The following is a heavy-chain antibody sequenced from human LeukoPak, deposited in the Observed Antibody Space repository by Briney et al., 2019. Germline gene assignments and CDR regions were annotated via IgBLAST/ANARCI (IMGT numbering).Heavy chain of an antibody. D-gene: IGHD5-12*01. Sequence: GGSLRLSCAASGFSFSSYAMHWVRQAPGKGLEYISAISYNGGSTSYANSVKGRFTISRDNSKKTLFLQMDGLRGEDMAVYYCARGAGATMDYYYYYMDVWGNGTTVTVSS. CDR2: ISYNGGST. CDR1: GFSFSSYA. V-gene: IGHV3-64*01. J-gene: IGHJ6*03. CDR3: ARGAGATMDYYYYYMDV.